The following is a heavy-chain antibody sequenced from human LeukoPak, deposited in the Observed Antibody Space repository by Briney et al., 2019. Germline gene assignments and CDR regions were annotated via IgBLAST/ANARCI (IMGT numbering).Heavy chain of an antibody. CDR2: IIPIFGTA. J-gene: IGHJ4*02. D-gene: IGHD3-10*01. CDR1: GGTFSSYA. V-gene: IGHV1-69*13. Sequence: ASVKVSCKASGGTFSSYAISWVRQAPGQGLEWMGGIIPIFGTANYAQKFQGRVTITADESTSTAYMELSSLRSEDTAVYYCASVRSYYYGSGEDYWGQGTLVTVSS. CDR3: ASVRSYYYGSGEDY.